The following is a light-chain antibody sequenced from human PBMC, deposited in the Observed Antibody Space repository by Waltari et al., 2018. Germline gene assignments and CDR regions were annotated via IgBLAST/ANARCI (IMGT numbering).Light chain of an antibody. V-gene: IGLV2-14*03. J-gene: IGLJ3*02. Sequence: QSALTQPASVSGSPGQSITISCTGTSSDIGAYNAVSWYQQHPGKAPKVVIYDVHNRPSGVSNRFSGSMSGNTVSLTISGLQTEDEADYYCSSKTTRDTRLFGGGTKLTVL. CDR3: SSKTTRDTRL. CDR2: DVH. CDR1: SSDIGAYNA.